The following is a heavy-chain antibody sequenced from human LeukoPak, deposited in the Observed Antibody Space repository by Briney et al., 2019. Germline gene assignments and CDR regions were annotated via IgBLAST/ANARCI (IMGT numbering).Heavy chain of an antibody. CDR1: GYTLTELS. J-gene: IGHJ4*02. V-gene: IGHV1-24*01. Sequence: ASVKVSCKVSGYTLTELSMHWVRQAPGKGLEWMGGFDPEDGETIYAQKFQGRVTMTEDTSTDTAYMELSSLRSEDTAVYYCATPRYYDILTGYYTAFDYWGQGTLVTVSS. CDR2: FDPEDGET. D-gene: IGHD3-9*01. CDR3: ATPRYYDILTGYYTAFDY.